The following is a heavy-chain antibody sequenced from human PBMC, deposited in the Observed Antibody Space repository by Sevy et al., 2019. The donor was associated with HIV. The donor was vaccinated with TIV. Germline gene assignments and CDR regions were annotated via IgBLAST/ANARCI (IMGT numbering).Heavy chain of an antibody. V-gene: IGHV1-69*13. CDR1: GGTFSSYA. Sequence: ASVKVSCKASGGTFSSYAISWVRQAPGQGLEWMGGIIPIFGTGNYAQKFQGRVTITADESTSTAYMELSSLRSEDTAVYYCARDQFSYIVVVPAANYGMDVWGQGTTVTVSS. CDR2: IIPIFGTG. CDR3: ARDQFSYIVVVPAANYGMDV. D-gene: IGHD2-2*01. J-gene: IGHJ6*02.